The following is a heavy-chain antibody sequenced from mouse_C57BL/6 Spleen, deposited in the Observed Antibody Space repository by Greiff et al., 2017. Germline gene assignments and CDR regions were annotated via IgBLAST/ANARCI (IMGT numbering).Heavy chain of an antibody. J-gene: IGHJ1*03. V-gene: IGHV1-55*01. CDR1: GYTFTSYW. Sequence: VQLQQPGAELVKPGASVKMSCKASGYTFTSYWITWVKQRPGQGLEWIGDIYPGSGSTNYNEKFKSKATLTVDTSASTAYMQLSSLTSEDSAVYYCARRTTVVATRYFDVWGTGTTVTVSS. CDR3: ARRTTVVATRYFDV. CDR2: IYPGSGST. D-gene: IGHD1-1*01.